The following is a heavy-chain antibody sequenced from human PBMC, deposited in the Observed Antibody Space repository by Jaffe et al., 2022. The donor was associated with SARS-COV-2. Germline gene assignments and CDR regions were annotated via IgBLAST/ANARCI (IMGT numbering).Heavy chain of an antibody. Sequence: QVQLQESGPGLVKPSETLSLTCTVSGYSISSGYYWGWIRQPPGKGLEWIGSIYHSGSTYYNPSLKSRVTISVDTSKNQFSLKLSSVTAADTAVYYCAIHVYYDSSGLDYDYWGQGTLVTVSS. V-gene: IGHV4-38-2*02. J-gene: IGHJ4*02. CDR3: AIHVYYDSSGLDYDY. CDR2: IYHSGST. D-gene: IGHD3-22*01. CDR1: GYSISSGYY.